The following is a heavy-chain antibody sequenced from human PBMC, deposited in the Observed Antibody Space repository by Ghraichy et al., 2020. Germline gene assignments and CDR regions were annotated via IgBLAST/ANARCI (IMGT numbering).Heavy chain of an antibody. CDR3: AKPSAAAAGSFDY. CDR2: ISGSGDST. Sequence: GGSLRLSCAASGFTFSSYAMSWVRQAPGKGLEWVSGISGSGDSTHYADSVKGRFTISRDNSKNTLYLQMKSLSAEDTAVYHCAKPSAAAAGSFDYWGQGTLVTVSS. V-gene: IGHV3-23*01. D-gene: IGHD6-13*01. CDR1: GFTFSSYA. J-gene: IGHJ4*02.